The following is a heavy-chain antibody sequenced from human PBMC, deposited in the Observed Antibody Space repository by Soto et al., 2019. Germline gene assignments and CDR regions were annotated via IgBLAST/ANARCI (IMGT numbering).Heavy chain of an antibody. Sequence: EAQLVESGGDLVQPGGFLRLSCAASGFMFSSYDMHWVRQGRGKGLEWVAAIGTAGDTYYLGSVKGRFTISRENDKKSLNLQSIDIIVEDTAFYYCVLGCPERSGISADDAFDILGQGTVVTVSS. D-gene: IGHD1-20*01. J-gene: IGHJ3*02. CDR3: VLGCPERSGISADDAFDI. V-gene: IGHV3-13*01. CDR2: IGTAGDT. CDR1: GFMFSSYD.